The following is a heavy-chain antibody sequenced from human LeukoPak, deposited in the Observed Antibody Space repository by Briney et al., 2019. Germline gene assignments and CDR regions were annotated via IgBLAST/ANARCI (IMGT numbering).Heavy chain of an antibody. V-gene: IGHV3-74*01. J-gene: IGHJ3*01. D-gene: IGHD6-6*01. CDR1: GFIFSQFW. Sequence: PGGSLRLSCAGSGFIFSQFWMQWVRQVPGKGLVWVSRINGDGSTTNYVDSVKGRFTISRDNAKNTLYLQMNSLRTEDTAVYYCARDGLPAARDLWGQGTMVTVSS. CDR2: INGDGSTT. CDR3: ARDGLPAARDL.